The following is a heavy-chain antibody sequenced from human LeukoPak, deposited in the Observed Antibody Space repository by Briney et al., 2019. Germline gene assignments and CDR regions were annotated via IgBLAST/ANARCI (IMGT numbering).Heavy chain of an antibody. J-gene: IGHJ4*02. Sequence: KSGGSLRLSCAASGFSFSIYSMTWVRQAPGKGLEWVGRIKSKTDGGTTDYAAPVKGRFTISRDDSKNTLYLQMNSLKTEDTAVYYCTTGGTVTFDYWGQGTLVTVSS. CDR2: IKSKTDGGTT. V-gene: IGHV3-15*01. D-gene: IGHD4-17*01. CDR3: TTGGTVTFDY. CDR1: GFSFSIYS.